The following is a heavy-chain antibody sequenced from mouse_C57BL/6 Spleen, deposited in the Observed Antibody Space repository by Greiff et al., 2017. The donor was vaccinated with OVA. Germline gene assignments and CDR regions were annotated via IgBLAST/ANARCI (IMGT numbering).Heavy chain of an antibody. V-gene: IGHV5-4*01. CDR3: AREEYYYGSSG. J-gene: IGHJ3*01. CDR1: GFPFSSYS. CDR2: ISDGGSYT. D-gene: IGHD1-1*01. Sequence: EVHVVESGGGFVKPVASLQLSCAASGFPFSSYSMSCVRQTPEKSLEWVAPISDGGSYTYYPDNVTGRFPISRDNAKNNQNLQRSHLKSEDTAMYYGAREEYYYGSSGWGQGTLVTVSA.